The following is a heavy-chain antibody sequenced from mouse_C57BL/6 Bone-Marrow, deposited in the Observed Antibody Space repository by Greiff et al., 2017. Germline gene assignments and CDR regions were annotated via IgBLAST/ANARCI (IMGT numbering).Heavy chain of an antibody. CDR1: GYTFTSYG. V-gene: IGHV1-81*01. CDR2: IYPRSGNT. D-gene: IGHD1-1*01. J-gene: IGHJ2*01. Sequence: QVQLQPSGAELARPGASVTLSCKASGYTFTSYGISWVKQRTGQGLEWIGEIYPRSGNTYYNEKFKGKATLTADKSSSTAYMELRSLTSEDSAVYFCAIYYYGSSFDYWGQGTTLTVSS. CDR3: AIYYYGSSFDY.